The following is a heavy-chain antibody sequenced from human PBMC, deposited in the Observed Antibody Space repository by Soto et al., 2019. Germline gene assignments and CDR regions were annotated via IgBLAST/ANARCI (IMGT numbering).Heavy chain of an antibody. Sequence: SETLSLTCTVSGGSISSGDYYWSWIRQPPGKGLEWIGYIYYSGSTFYNPSLKSRVSISVDTSKNQFSLKLSSVTAADTAVYYCARILPAATLDYWGQGTLVTVSS. CDR1: GGSISSGDYY. D-gene: IGHD2-2*01. V-gene: IGHV4-30-4*01. CDR2: IYYSGST. CDR3: ARILPAATLDY. J-gene: IGHJ4*02.